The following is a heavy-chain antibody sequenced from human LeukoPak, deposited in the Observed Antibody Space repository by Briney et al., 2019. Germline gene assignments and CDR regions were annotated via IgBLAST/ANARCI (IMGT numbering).Heavy chain of an antibody. CDR1: GFTFSSYG. J-gene: IGHJ4*02. CDR3: ARAGASSGWTSPAIYYFDY. V-gene: IGHV3-33*01. D-gene: IGHD6-19*01. Sequence: SGGSLRLSCAASGFTFSSYGMHWVRQAPGKGLEWVAVIWYDGSNKYYADSVKGRFTISRDNSKNTLYLQMNSLRAEDTAVYYCARAGASSGWTSPAIYYFDYWGQGTLVTVSS. CDR2: IWYDGSNK.